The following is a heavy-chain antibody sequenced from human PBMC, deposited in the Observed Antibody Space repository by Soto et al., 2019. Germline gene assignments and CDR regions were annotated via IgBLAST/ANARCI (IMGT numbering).Heavy chain of an antibody. CDR3: AKTPGSYPSNSIDY. CDR1: GFTFSSYA. Sequence: GGSLRLSCAASGFTFSSYAMSWVRQAPGKGLEWVSAISGSGGSTYYADSVKGRFTISRDNSKNTLYLQMNSLRAEDTAVYYCAKTPGSYPSNSIDYWGQGTLVTVSS. CDR2: ISGSGGST. J-gene: IGHJ4*02. D-gene: IGHD1-26*01. V-gene: IGHV3-23*01.